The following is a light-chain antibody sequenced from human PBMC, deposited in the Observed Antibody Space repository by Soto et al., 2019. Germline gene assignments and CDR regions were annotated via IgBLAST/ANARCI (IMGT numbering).Light chain of an antibody. Sequence: QSVLTQPPSVSATPGQTVTISCSGMNSNIGNNYVSWYQQLPGTAPKLLIYDNNKRPSEIPDRFSGSKSGPSATLGITGLQTGDEADYYCGTWDSSLSAGVFGTGTKVTVL. CDR1: NSNIGNNY. CDR3: GTWDSSLSAGV. J-gene: IGLJ1*01. CDR2: DNN. V-gene: IGLV1-51*01.